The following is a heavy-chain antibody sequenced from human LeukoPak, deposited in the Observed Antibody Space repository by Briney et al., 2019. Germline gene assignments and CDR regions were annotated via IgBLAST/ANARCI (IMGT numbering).Heavy chain of an antibody. J-gene: IGHJ4*02. Sequence: TTGGSLRLSCAASGFTVSSTYISWVCQAPGKGLEWVSSISSSSSYIYYADSVKGRFTISRDNAKNSLYLQMNSLRAEDTAVYYCARDRKWWPYDYWGQGTLVTVSS. CDR1: GFTVSSTY. CDR3: ARDRKWWPYDY. V-gene: IGHV3-21*01. D-gene: IGHD2-8*01. CDR2: ISSSSSYI.